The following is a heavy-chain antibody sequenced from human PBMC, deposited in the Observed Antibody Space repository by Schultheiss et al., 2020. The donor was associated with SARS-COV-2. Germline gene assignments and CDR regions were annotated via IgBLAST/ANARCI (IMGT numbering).Heavy chain of an antibody. Sequence: GESLKISCKASGYTFTGYYMHWVRQAPGQGLEWMGWINPNSGGTNYAQKFQGRVTMTRDTSISTAYMELSRLRSDDTAVYYCARDLAVSGSSPVDYWGQGTLVTVSS. J-gene: IGHJ4*02. V-gene: IGHV1-2*02. CDR2: INPNSGGT. CDR3: ARDLAVSGSSPVDY. D-gene: IGHD1-26*01. CDR1: GYTFTGYY.